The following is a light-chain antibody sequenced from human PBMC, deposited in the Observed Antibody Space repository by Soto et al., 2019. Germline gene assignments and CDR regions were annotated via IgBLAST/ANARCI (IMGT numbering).Light chain of an antibody. CDR3: QQRSNFLT. J-gene: IGKJ4*01. CDR1: QSVSSY. CDR2: DAS. V-gene: IGKV3-11*01. Sequence: EIVLTQSPATLSLSPGERATLSCRASQSVSSYLAWYQQKPGQAPRLLIYDASNRATGIPARFSGSGSGTAFTLTISSLEPEDFAVYYCQQRSNFLTFGGGTKVDIK.